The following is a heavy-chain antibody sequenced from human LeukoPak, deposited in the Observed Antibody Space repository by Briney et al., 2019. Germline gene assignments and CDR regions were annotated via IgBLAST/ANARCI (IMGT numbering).Heavy chain of an antibody. V-gene: IGHV1-46*01. D-gene: IGHD3-22*01. CDR1: GYTFTSYY. CDR3: ASPSAADSSAPYYFDY. J-gene: IGHJ4*02. Sequence: ASVKVSCKASGYTFTSYYMHWVRQAPGQGLERMGIINPSGGSTSYAQKFQGRVTMTRDTSTSTVYMELSSLRSEDTAVYYCASPSAADSSAPYYFDYWGQGTLVTVSS. CDR2: INPSGGST.